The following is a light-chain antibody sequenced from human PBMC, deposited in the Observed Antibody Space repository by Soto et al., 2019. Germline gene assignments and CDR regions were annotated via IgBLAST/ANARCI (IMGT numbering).Light chain of an antibody. V-gene: IGLV2-14*01. CDR3: SSYTSSSTGV. CDR2: DVS. Sequence: QSVLTQPASVSGSPGQSITISCTGTSSDVGGYNYVSWYQQHPGKAPKLMIYDVSNRPSGVSNRFSGSKSGNTASLTISGLQAEDEADYYSSSYTSSSTGVFGTGTKVTV. CDR1: SSDVGGYNY. J-gene: IGLJ1*01.